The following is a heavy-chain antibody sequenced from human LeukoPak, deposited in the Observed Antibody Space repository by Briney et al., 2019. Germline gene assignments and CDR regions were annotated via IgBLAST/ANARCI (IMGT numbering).Heavy chain of an antibody. D-gene: IGHD5-12*01. CDR3: ARESRLGGYTIFDY. CDR1: GFTLSIYG. Sequence: AGGSLRLSCAASGFTLSIYGMHWVRQAPGKGLEWVAVISFDGSNTYYADSVKGRFTISRDNSKNTLYLQMNSLRAEDTAVYYCARESRLGGYTIFDYWGQGTLVTVSS. J-gene: IGHJ4*02. V-gene: IGHV3-33*05. CDR2: ISFDGSNT.